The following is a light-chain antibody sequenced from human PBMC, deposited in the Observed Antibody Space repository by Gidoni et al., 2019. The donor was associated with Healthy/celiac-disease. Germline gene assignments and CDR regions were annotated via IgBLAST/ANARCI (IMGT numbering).Light chain of an antibody. V-gene: IGKV3-20*01. CDR2: GAS. CDR1: QSVSSSY. Sequence: EMVLTQSPGTLSLSPGERATLSCRASQSVSSSYLAWYQQKPGQAPRLLIYGASSRATGIPDRFSGSGSGTDFTLTISRLDPEDFAVYYCQQYGSSLFTFGPGTKVDIK. J-gene: IGKJ3*01. CDR3: QQYGSSLFT.